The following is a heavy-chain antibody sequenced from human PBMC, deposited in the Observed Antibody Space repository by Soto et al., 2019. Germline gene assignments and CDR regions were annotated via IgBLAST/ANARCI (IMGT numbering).Heavy chain of an antibody. CDR2: ISGSAGRT. V-gene: IGHV3-23*01. CDR3: AKVTSARVFYFGLDV. Sequence: GGSLRLSCAASGFTFTSYAMSWVRQAPGKGLEWVSIISGSAGRTYYADSVKGRFTISRDNSKNTLYLQMNSLRAEDTAVYYCAKVTSARVFYFGLDVWGQGTTVTVSS. D-gene: IGHD2-2*01. J-gene: IGHJ6*02. CDR1: GFTFTSYA.